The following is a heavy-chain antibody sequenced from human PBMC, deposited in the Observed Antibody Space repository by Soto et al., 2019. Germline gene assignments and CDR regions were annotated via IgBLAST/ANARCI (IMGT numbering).Heavy chain of an antibody. CDR1: GGTFSSYT. D-gene: IGHD3-22*01. CDR3: ASGMSSGYSYGVNY. J-gene: IGHJ4*02. V-gene: IGHV1-69*02. Sequence: QVQLVQSGAEVKKPGSSVKVSCKASGGTFSSYTISWVRQAPGQGLEWMGRIIPILGIANYAQKFQGRVTITADKSTSTAYMELSRLRSEDTAVYYCASGMSSGYSYGVNYWGQGTLVTVSS. CDR2: IIPILGIA.